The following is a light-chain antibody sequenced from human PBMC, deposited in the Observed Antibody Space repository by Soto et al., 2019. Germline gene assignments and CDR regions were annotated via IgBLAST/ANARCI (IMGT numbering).Light chain of an antibody. Sequence: EIVLTQSPATLSWSPGERATLSCRASQSVSSYLAWYQQKPGQAPRLLIYDASNRATGIPARFSGSGSGTDFTLTISSLEPEDFAVYNCQQRSSWPLLWTFGGGTKVEIK. CDR1: QSVSSY. CDR2: DAS. J-gene: IGKJ4*01. V-gene: IGKV3-11*01. CDR3: QQRSSWPLLWT.